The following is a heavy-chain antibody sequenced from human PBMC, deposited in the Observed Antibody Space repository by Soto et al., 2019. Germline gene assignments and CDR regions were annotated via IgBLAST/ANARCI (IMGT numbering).Heavy chain of an antibody. D-gene: IGHD5-18*01. CDR1: GGTFSSYT. J-gene: IGHJ4*02. CDR3: AREGYSYGFVDY. V-gene: IGHV1-2*04. Sequence: ASVKVSCKASGGTFSSYTISWVRQAPGQGLEWMGRINPNSGGTNYAQKFQGWVTMTRDTSISTAYMELSRLRSDDTAVYYCAREGYSYGFVDYWGQGTLVTVSS. CDR2: INPNSGGT.